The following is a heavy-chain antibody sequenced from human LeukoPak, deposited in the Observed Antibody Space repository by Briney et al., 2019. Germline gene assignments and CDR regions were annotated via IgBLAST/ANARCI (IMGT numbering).Heavy chain of an antibody. CDR2: MNPNSGST. V-gene: IGHV1-8*03. CDR1: GYTFTSYD. D-gene: IGHD5-12*01. Sequence: ASVKVSCKASGYTFTSYDINWVRQATGQGLEWMGWMNPNSGSTGYAQKFQGRVTITRNTSISTAYMGLSGLRSEDTAVYYCARGRSTGYPYYFEYWGQGTLVTVSS. CDR3: ARGRSTGYPYYFEY. J-gene: IGHJ4*02.